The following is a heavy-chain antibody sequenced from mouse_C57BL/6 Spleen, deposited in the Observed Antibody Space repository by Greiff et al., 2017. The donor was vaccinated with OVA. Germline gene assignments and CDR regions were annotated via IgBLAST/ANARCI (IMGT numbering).Heavy chain of an antibody. D-gene: IGHD2-4*01. Sequence: EVKLMESGPGLVKPSQSLSLTCSVTGYSITSGYYWNWIRQFPGNKLEWMGYISYDGSNNYNPSLKNRISITRDTSKNQFFLKLNSVTTEDTATYYCAREDYDYDVWFAYWGQGTLVTVSA. CDR2: ISYDGSN. CDR3: AREDYDYDVWFAY. J-gene: IGHJ3*01. V-gene: IGHV3-6*01. CDR1: GYSITSGYY.